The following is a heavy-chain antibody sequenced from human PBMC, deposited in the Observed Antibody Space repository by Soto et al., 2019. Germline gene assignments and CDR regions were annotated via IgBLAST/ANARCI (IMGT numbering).Heavy chain of an antibody. CDR3: ARDAGDDYGDFEGY. CDR2: IYSTGSS. D-gene: IGHD4-17*01. J-gene: IGHJ4*02. CDR1: GGSIISYY. V-gene: IGHV4-4*07. Sequence: SETLSLTCSVSGGSIISYYWSWLRQPAGKGLEWIGRIYSTGSSQYNPSLKSRVTMSVDRSKNQFSLHLTSVTAADTATYFCARDAGDDYGDFEGYWGQGILVTVSS.